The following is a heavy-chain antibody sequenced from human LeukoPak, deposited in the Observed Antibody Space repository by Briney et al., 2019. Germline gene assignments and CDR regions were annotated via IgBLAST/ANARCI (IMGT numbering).Heavy chain of an antibody. Sequence: SETLSLTCAVYGGSFSGYYWSWIRQPPGKGLEWIGEINHSGGTNYNPSLKSRVTISVDTSKNQFSLKLSSVTAADTAVYYCARGNSVVVTAIDYWGQGTLVTVSS. CDR3: ARGNSVVVTAIDY. CDR2: INHSGGT. D-gene: IGHD2-21*02. J-gene: IGHJ4*02. V-gene: IGHV4-34*01. CDR1: GGSFSGYY.